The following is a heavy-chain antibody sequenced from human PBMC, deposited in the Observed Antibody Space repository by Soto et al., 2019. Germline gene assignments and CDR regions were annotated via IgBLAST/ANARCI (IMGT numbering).Heavy chain of an antibody. CDR1: GDSISTDY. Sequence: SETLSLTCTVSGDSISTDYWSWIRQSPGKGLEWIGFIYYGGSTNYNPSLKGRVTISVDTPKNQFSLKLSSVTAADTAVYYCAKNWNWGSLVHWGQGTLVTVS. CDR2: IYYGGST. D-gene: IGHD7-27*01. V-gene: IGHV4-59*08. CDR3: AKNWNWGSLVH. J-gene: IGHJ4*02.